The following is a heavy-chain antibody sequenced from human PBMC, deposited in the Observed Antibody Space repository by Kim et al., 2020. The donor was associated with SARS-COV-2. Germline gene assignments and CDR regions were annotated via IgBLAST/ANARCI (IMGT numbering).Heavy chain of an antibody. Sequence: ASVKVSCKISGYSFTNYDVAWVRQAPGQGLEWMAWISTYDGNTVYSERLQDRVNLTRDTSTGTVYMELRSLTSDDTAVYFCARVGSRAGRYPTVVVVTPPECWGKGTMVTVSS. CDR3: ARVGSRAGRYPTVVVVTPPEC. D-gene: IGHD2-21*02. CDR2: ISTYDGNT. J-gene: IGHJ6*03. V-gene: IGHV1-18*01. CDR1: GYSFTNYD.